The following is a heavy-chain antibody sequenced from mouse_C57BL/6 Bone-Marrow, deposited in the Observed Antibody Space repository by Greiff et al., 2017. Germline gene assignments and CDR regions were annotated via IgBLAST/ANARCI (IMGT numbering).Heavy chain of an antibody. CDR2: IDPSDSKT. CDR1: GYTFTSYW. Sequence: QVQLQQPGAELVKPGASVKLSCKASGYTFTSYWMQWVKQRPGQGLEWIGEIDPSDSKTNYNEKFKGKATLTVDTSSSTAYMQLSRLTSEDAAVYYCARKLRLDFGGRGTALTVSA. D-gene: IGHD2-4*01. CDR3: ARKLRLDF. J-gene: IGHJ2*01. V-gene: IGHV1-50*01.